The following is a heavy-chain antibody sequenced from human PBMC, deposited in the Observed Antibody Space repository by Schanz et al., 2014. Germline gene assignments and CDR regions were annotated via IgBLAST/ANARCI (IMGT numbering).Heavy chain of an antibody. D-gene: IGHD4-17*01. CDR2: IWNNGVTK. CDR1: GFSLNTYG. V-gene: IGHV3-33*01. J-gene: IGHJ4*02. CDR3: ARPRFDYGEVDY. Sequence: QAQLMESGGGVVQPGTSLILSCSVSGFSLNTYGIHWFRQPAGKGLEWVAVIWNNGVTKYYADSVRGRFTISSDRFQNTLYLRMSSLRAEDTAVYYCARPRFDYGEVDYWGQGTLVTVSS.